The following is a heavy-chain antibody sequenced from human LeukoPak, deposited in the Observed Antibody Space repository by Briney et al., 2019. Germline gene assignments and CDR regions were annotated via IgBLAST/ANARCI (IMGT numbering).Heavy chain of an antibody. CDR2: VSGSGGSA. J-gene: IGHJ4*02. Sequence: PGGSLRLSCASSGFTFSSFAMSWVRQAPGKGLEWVSAVSGSGGSAYYADSVKGRFTISRDNSENTLYLQMNSLRAEDTAVYYCAKHINYYDSSDYDYWGQGTLVTVSS. V-gene: IGHV3-23*01. CDR3: AKHINYYDSSDYDY. D-gene: IGHD3-22*01. CDR1: GFTFSSFA.